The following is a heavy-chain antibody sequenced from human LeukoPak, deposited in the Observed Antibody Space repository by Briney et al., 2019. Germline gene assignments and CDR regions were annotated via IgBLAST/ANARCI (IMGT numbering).Heavy chain of an antibody. CDR1: GFTFSSYG. V-gene: IGHV3-30*02. Sequence: GGSLRLSCAASGFTFSSYGMHWVRQAPGKGLEWVAFIRYDGSNKYYADSVKGRFTISRDNSKNTLYLQMNSLRAEDTAVYYCANNPTATVLRYFDWSYYYYYYMDVWGKGTTVTISS. D-gene: IGHD3-9*01. CDR3: ANNPTATVLRYFDWSYYYYYYMDV. CDR2: IRYDGSNK. J-gene: IGHJ6*03.